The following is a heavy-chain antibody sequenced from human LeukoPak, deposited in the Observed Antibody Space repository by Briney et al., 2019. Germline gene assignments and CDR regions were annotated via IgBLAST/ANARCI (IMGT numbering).Heavy chain of an antibody. V-gene: IGHV1-2*02. CDR2: INPNSGGT. CDR3: ARVHSSSWYSVGY. CDR1: GYTFTGYY. Sequence: ASVKVSCKASGYTFTGYYMHWVRQAPGQGLGWMGWINPNSGGTNYAQKFQGRVTMTRDTSISTAYMELSRLRSDDTAVYYCARVHSSSWYSVGYWGQGTLVTVSS. D-gene: IGHD6-13*01. J-gene: IGHJ4*02.